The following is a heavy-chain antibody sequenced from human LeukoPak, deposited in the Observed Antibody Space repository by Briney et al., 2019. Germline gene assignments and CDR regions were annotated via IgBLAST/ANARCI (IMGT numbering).Heavy chain of an antibody. Sequence: SVKVSCEASGGTFSSYAISWVRQAPGQGLEWMGRIIPILGIANYAQKFQGRVTITADKSTSTAYMELSSLRSEDTAVYYCAIRFIADYGDYIGRWGPLDYWGQGTLVTVSS. CDR3: AIRFIADYGDYIGRWGPLDY. D-gene: IGHD4-17*01. CDR1: GGTFSSYA. CDR2: IIPILGIA. V-gene: IGHV1-69*04. J-gene: IGHJ4*02.